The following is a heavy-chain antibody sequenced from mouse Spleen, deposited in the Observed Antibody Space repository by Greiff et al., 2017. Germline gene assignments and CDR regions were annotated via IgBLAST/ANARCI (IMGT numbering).Heavy chain of an antibody. J-gene: IGHJ2*01. CDR3: ARLWDGYYGYFDY. CDR1: GYTFTNYW. CDR2: IYPGGGYT. Sequence: QVHVKQSGAELVRPGTSVKMSCKASGYTFTNYWIGWAKQRPGHGLEWTGDIYPGGGYTNYNEKFKGKATLTADKSSSTAYMQFSSLTSEDSAIYYCARLWDGYYGYFDYWGQGTTLTVSS. D-gene: IGHD2-3*01. V-gene: IGHV1-63*01.